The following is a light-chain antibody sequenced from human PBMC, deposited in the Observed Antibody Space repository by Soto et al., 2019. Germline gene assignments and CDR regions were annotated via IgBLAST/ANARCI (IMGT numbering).Light chain of an antibody. CDR2: DVA. CDR3: SSYRTSATYV. J-gene: IGLJ1*01. V-gene: IGLV2-14*01. Sequence: QYALTQPASVSGSPGQSISVSCTGTSSDVGGYNYVSWYQQHPGKTPRLMIYDVANRPSGVSKRFSGSKSGNTASLTISGLQAEDEADYYCSSYRTSATYVFGTGTKLTVL. CDR1: SSDVGGYNY.